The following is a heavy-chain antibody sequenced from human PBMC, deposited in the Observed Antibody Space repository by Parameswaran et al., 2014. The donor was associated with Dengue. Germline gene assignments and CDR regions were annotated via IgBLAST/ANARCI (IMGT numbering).Heavy chain of an antibody. Sequence: WIRQPPGKGAGVDWEYLSYGSTYYNPSLKSRVTISVDTSKNQFSLKLSSVTAADTAVYYCARVQWLVLGYFDYWGQGTLVTVSS. CDR2: LSYGST. CDR3: ARVQWLVLGYFDY. V-gene: IGHV4-38-2*02. J-gene: IGHJ4*02. D-gene: IGHD6-19*01.